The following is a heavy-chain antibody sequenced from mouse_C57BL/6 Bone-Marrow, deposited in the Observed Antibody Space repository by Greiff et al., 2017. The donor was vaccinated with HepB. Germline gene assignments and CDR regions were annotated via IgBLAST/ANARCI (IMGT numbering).Heavy chain of an antibody. Sequence: QVQLQQSGAELVRPGASVTLSCKASGYTFTDYEMHWVKQTPVHGLEWIGAIDPETGGTAYNQKFKGKAILTADKSSSTAYMELRSLTSEDSAVYYCTTNFGPWFAYWGQGTLVTGSA. CDR1: GYTFTDYE. D-gene: IGHD4-1*01. V-gene: IGHV1-15*01. J-gene: IGHJ3*01. CDR3: TTNFGPWFAY. CDR2: IDPETGGT.